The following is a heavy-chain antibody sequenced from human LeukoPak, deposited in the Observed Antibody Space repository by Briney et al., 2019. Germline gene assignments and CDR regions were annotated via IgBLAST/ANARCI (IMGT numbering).Heavy chain of an antibody. CDR1: GFSLTTNGLG. J-gene: IGHJ4*02. CDR2: VYWDDDK. Sequence: SGPTLMKPTETLTLTCTFSGFSLTTNGLGVGWIRQPPGKALEWLALVYWDDDKRYNPSLMSSLTITKDISKNRVVLTMTNMDPVDTATYFCARRQPQNRIDYWGQGTLVTVSS. CDR3: ARRQPQNRIDY. V-gene: IGHV2-5*02.